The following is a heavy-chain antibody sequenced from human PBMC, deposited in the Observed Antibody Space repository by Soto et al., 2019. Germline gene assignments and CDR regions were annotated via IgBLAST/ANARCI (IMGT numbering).Heavy chain of an antibody. CDR1: GGSISSYY. Sequence: SETLSLTCTVSGGSISSYYWSWIRQPPGKGLEWIGYIYYSGSTNHNPSLKSRVTISVDTSKNQFSLKLSSVTAADTAVYYCARASIAARPGASIDYWGQGTLVTVSS. V-gene: IGHV4-59*01. CDR2: IYYSGST. CDR3: ARASIAARPGASIDY. J-gene: IGHJ4*02. D-gene: IGHD6-6*01.